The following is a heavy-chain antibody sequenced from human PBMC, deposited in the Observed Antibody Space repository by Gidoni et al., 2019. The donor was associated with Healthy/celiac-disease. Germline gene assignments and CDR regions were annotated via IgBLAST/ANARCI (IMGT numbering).Heavy chain of an antibody. CDR2: IRYDGSNK. CDR1: GFTFSSYG. D-gene: IGHD1-7*01. Sequence: QVQLVESGGGVVQPGGSLRLSCAASGFTFSSYGMHWVRQAPGKGLEWVAFIRYDGSNKYYADSVKGRFTISRDNSKNTLYLQMNSLRAEDTAVYYCASITGTKGGAFDIWGQGTMVTVSS. V-gene: IGHV3-30*02. CDR3: ASITGTKGGAFDI. J-gene: IGHJ3*02.